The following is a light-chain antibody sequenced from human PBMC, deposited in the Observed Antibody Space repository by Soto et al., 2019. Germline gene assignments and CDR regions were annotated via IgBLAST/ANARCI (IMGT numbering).Light chain of an antibody. V-gene: IGKV1-39*01. Sequence: DIPMTQSPSSLSASVGDRVTITCRAGQSISTYLNWYQQKPGKAPNLLIYAASNLQSGVPSRFSGSGSGTHFTLTIDSLQPGDSATYFCQQSYSTPPEYTFGQGTKLEIK. CDR2: AAS. J-gene: IGKJ2*01. CDR3: QQSYSTPPEYT. CDR1: QSISTY.